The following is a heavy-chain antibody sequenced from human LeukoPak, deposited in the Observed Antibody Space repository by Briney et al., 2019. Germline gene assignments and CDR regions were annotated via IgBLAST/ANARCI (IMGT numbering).Heavy chain of an antibody. J-gene: IGHJ5*02. CDR3: ARGTRTFDP. CDR2: IYHSGST. Sequence: SETLSLTCAVSGGSISSGGYSWSWIRQPPGKGLEWIGYIYHSGSTYYNPSLKSRVTISVDRSKNQFSLKLSSVTAADTAVYYCARGTRTFDPWGQGTLVTVSS. D-gene: IGHD1-14*01. V-gene: IGHV4-30-2*01. CDR1: GGSISSGGYS.